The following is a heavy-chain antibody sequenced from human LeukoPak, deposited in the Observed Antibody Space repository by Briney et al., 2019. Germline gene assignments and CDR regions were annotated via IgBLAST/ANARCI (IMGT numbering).Heavy chain of an antibody. CDR2: IYSGGST. CDR3: AGAIVRYYGMDV. CDR1: GFTVSSNY. Sequence: GGSLRLSCAASGFTVSSNYMSWVRQAPGKGLEWVSVIYSGGSTYYADSVKGRFTISRDNSKNTLYLQMNSLRAEDTAVYYCAGAIVRYYGMDVWGQGTTVTVSS. V-gene: IGHV3-53*01. J-gene: IGHJ6*02. D-gene: IGHD6-6*01.